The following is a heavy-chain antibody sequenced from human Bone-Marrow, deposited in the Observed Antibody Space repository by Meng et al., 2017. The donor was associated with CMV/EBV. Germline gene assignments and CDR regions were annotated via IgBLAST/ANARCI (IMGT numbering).Heavy chain of an antibody. D-gene: IGHD3-3*01. J-gene: IGHJ4*02. CDR2: IYYTGNT. Sequence: GQLQESGPGLVKPSETLSLICNVSAGSISSYYWNWIRQSPGKGLEWIGFIYYTGNTNYNPSLESRVTISVDTSKNQFSLSLSSVTAADTAVYYCAGGRWSGYYLHYWGQGTLVTVSS. CDR3: AGGRWSGYYLHY. CDR1: AGSISSYY. V-gene: IGHV4-59*01.